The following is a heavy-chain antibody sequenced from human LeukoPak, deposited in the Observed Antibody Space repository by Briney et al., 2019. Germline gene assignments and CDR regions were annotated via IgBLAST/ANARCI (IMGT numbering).Heavy chain of an antibody. CDR2: INPNSGGT. Sequence: ASVKVSCKASGYTFTGYYIHWVRQAPGQGLEWPGWINPNSGGTKYAQQFQGRVTMTRDTSIRPAYIDLIRLRSDCASGDYGSGGSIVGATFDYFDYWGKGTLVTVSS. CDR3: SGGSIVGATFDYFDY. J-gene: IGHJ4*02. D-gene: IGHD1-26*01. V-gene: IGHV1-2*02. CDR1: GYTFTGYY.